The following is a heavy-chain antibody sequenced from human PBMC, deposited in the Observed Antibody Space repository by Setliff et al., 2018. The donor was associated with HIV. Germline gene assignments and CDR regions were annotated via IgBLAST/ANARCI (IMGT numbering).Heavy chain of an antibody. V-gene: IGHV1-2*02. CDR1: GYTFSGRY. J-gene: IGHJ4*02. D-gene: IGHD3-3*01. Sequence: GASVKVSCKSSGYTFSGRYMHWVRQAPGQVPEWVGWINPINGYTKYAENFQGRVTMTRDTSLSTAYMELSWLTSDDTAVYYCARVVDRDYDFWSAYEYWGQGTMVTVSS. CDR2: INPINGYT. CDR3: ARVVDRDYDFWSAYEY.